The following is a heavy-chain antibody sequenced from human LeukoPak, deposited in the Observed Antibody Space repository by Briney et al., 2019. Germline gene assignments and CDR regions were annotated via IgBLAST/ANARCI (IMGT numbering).Heavy chain of an antibody. CDR3: ARGEPITMTGDAFDI. CDR1: GYTFTSYG. CDR2: ISAYNGNT. V-gene: IGHV1-18*01. J-gene: IGHJ3*02. D-gene: IGHD3-22*01. Sequence: GASVKVSCKASGYTFTSYGISWVRQAPGQGLEWMGWISAYNGNTNYAQKLQGRVTMTTDTSTSTAYMELRSLRSDDTAVYYCARGEPITMTGDAFDIWGQGTMVTVSS.